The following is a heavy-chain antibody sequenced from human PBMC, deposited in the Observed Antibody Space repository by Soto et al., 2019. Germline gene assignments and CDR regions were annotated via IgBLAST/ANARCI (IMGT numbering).Heavy chain of an antibody. D-gene: IGHD4-17*01. CDR2: ISGSGGST. CDR1: GSTFSSYA. J-gene: IGHJ4*02. Sequence: GGSLRLSCAASGSTFSSYAMSWVRQAPGKGLEWVSAISGSGGSTYYADSVKGRFTISRDNSKNTLYLQMNSLRAEDTAVYYCAKDLMTTVTTQYYFDYWGQGTLVTVSS. CDR3: AKDLMTTVTTQYYFDY. V-gene: IGHV3-23*01.